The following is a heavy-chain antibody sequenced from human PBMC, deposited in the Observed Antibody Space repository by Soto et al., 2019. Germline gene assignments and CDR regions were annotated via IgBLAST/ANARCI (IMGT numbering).Heavy chain of an antibody. V-gene: IGHV1-2*04. J-gene: IGHJ4*02. CDR2: INPNSGGT. Sequence: QVQLVQSGAEVKKPGASVKVSCKASGYTFTGYYMHWVRQAPGQGLEWMGWINPNSGGTNYAQKFQGWVTMTRDTSISPAYMELSRLRSDDTAVYYCARDPAAAGGWYFDYWGQGTLVTVSS. CDR1: GYTFTGYY. CDR3: ARDPAAAGGWYFDY. D-gene: IGHD6-13*01.